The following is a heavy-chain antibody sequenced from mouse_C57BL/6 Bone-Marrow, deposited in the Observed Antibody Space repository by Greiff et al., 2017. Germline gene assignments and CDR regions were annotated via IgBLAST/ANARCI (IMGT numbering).Heavy chain of an antibody. CDR1: GYTFTSYT. V-gene: IGHV1-4*01. CDR2: INPSSGYT. D-gene: IGHD2-4*01. CDR3: ARSKDYDRRYFDY. J-gene: IGHJ2*01. Sequence: QVQLQQSGAELARPGASVKMSCKASGYTFTSYTMHWVKQRPGQGLEWIGYINPSSGYTKYNQKFKDKATLTADESSSTAYMQLSSLTSEDSAVYYCARSKDYDRRYFDYWGQGTTLTVSS.